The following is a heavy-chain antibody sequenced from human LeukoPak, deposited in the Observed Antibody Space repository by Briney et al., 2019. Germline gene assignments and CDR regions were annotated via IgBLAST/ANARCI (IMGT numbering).Heavy chain of an antibody. D-gene: IGHD6-13*01. CDR2: MDPNSGNT. CDR3: ASMTAAAGTRPFDY. V-gene: IGHV1-8*01. CDR1: GYTFTSYD. Sequence: ASVKVSCQASGYTFTSYDILWVRPPTAQGLEGVGWMDPNSGNTGYGQKFQGRVTMSRNTSISTAYMELSSLRSEDTAVYYCASMTAAAGTRPFDYWGQGTLVTVSS. J-gene: IGHJ4*02.